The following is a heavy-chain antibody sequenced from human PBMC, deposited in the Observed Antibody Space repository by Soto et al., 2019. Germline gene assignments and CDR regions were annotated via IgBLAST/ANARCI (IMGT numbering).Heavy chain of an antibody. CDR2: IIPIFGTA. CDR1: GGTFSNYV. Sequence: QVQLVQSGAEVKKPGSSVKVSCKASGGTFSNYVISWVRQAPGQGLEWVGRIIPIFGTANYAQKFQDRVTITVDESTSTAYMELSSLRSEDTAVYYCARDSGDYYDSSGQPSFNYWGQGTLVTVSS. V-gene: IGHV1-69*12. J-gene: IGHJ4*02. D-gene: IGHD3-22*01. CDR3: ARDSGDYYDSSGQPSFNY.